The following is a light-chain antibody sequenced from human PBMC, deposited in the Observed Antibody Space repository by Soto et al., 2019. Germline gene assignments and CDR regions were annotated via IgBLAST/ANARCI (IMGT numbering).Light chain of an antibody. V-gene: IGKV3-20*01. CDR3: QHYGSART. CDR2: AAS. J-gene: IGKJ1*01. CDR1: QSVSSSY. Sequence: EIVLTQSPGTLSLSPGERATLSCRASQSVSSSYLAWYQQKPGQAPRLLIYAASSRATGIPDRFSGSGSGSDFTLTISRLEPEDFAVSYCQHYGSARTFGQGTKVEIK.